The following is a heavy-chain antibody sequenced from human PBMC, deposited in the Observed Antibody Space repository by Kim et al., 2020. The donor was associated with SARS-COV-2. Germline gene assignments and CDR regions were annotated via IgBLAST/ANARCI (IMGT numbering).Heavy chain of an antibody. V-gene: IGHV5-10-1*01. CDR3: ANGGAELMDV. Sequence: GESLQISCKGSGYSFTSYWISWVRQMPGKGLEWMGRIDPSDSYTNYSPSFQGHVTISADKSISTAYLQWSSLKASDTAMYYCANGGAELMDVWGQGTTVTVSS. J-gene: IGHJ6*02. D-gene: IGHD1-26*01. CDR1: GYSFTSYW. CDR2: IDPSDSYT.